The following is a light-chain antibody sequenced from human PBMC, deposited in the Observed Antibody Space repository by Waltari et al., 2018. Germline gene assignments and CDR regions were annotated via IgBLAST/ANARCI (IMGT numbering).Light chain of an antibody. CDR2: WAS. J-gene: IGKJ4*01. V-gene: IGKV4-1*01. CDR3: QQYYSTPLT. CDR1: QTVLYSSNKKNY. Sequence: DILITQSPDSLAVSLGARATVNCNSSQTVLYSSNKKNYLAWYHQKPGQPPKLLIYWASTRESGVPDRFSGSGSGTAFTLTISSLQAEDVSVYYCQQYYSTPLTFGGGTKVEIK.